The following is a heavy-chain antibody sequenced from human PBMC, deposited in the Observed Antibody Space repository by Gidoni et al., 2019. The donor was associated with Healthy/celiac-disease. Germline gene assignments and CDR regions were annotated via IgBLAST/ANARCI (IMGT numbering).Heavy chain of an antibody. D-gene: IGHD3-16*01. CDR3: ARVGYDYIWGSHDAFDI. Sequence: EVQLVESGGGLVQPGGSLRLSCAASGFTFSSYWMHWVRQAPGKGLVWVSRINSDGSNTSYADSVKGRFTISRDNAKNTLYLQMNSLRAEDTAVYYCARVGYDYIWGSHDAFDIWGQGTMVTVSS. CDR2: INSDGSNT. J-gene: IGHJ3*02. CDR1: GFTFSSYW. V-gene: IGHV3-74*01.